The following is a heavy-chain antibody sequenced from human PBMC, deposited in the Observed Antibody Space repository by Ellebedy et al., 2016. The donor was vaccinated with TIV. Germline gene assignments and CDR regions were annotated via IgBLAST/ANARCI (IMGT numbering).Heavy chain of an antibody. V-gene: IGHV4-31*03. CDR3: ARSVTGRGMGDY. CDR1: GGSISSGGYY. CDR2: IYYSGST. D-gene: IGHD3-10*01. Sequence: SETLSLXXTVSGGSISSGGYYWSWIRQHPGKGLEWIGYIYYSGSTYYNPSLKSRVTISVDTSKNQFSLKLSSVTAADTAVYYCARSVTGRGMGDYWGQGTLVTVSS. J-gene: IGHJ4*02.